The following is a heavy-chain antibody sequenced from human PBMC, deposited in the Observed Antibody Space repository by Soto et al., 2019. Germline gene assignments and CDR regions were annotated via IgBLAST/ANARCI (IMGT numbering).Heavy chain of an antibody. CDR3: ARDPSMYYCSGGSCYSWLYYYGMDV. Sequence: GGSLRLSCAASGFTFSSYSMNWVRQAPGKGLEWVSSISSSSSYIYYADSVKGRFTISRDSAKNSLYLQMNSLRAEDTAVYYCARDPSMYYCSGGSCYSWLYYYGMDVWGQGTTVTV. CDR2: ISSSSSYI. V-gene: IGHV3-21*01. J-gene: IGHJ6*02. CDR1: GFTFSSYS. D-gene: IGHD2-15*01.